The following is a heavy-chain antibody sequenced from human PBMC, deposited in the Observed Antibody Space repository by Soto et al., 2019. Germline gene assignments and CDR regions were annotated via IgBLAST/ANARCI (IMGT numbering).Heavy chain of an antibody. CDR1: GFTFSSYG. Sequence: GGSLRLSCAASGFTFSSYGMHWVRQAPGKGLEWVAVISYDGSNKYYADSVKGRFTISRDNSKNTLYLQMNSLRAEDTAVYYCALHSSSFDYWGQGTLVTVSS. CDR2: ISYDGSNK. J-gene: IGHJ4*02. D-gene: IGHD6-13*01. V-gene: IGHV3-30*03. CDR3: ALHSSSFDY.